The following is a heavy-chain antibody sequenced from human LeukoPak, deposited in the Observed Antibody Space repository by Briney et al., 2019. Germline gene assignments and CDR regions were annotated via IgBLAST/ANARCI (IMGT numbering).Heavy chain of an antibody. Sequence: ASVKLSCKTSAVTFSRYALNWVRQAPGQGLEWMGRIVPMLETAPYAPTFQGRVTITADRSTTTGYMELRHLTSDDAAAYFCATGTYTSDRSGFYYYYMDVWGKGTTVTVSS. CDR3: ATGTYTSDRSGFYYYYMDV. V-gene: IGHV1-69*06. CDR1: AVTFSRYA. D-gene: IGHD1-14*01. CDR2: IVPMLETA. J-gene: IGHJ6*03.